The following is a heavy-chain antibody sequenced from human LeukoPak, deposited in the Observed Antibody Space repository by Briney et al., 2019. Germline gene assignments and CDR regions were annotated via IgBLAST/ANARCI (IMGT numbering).Heavy chain of an antibody. CDR1: LDSTTSNIW. V-gene: IGHV4-4*02. Sequence: PSETLSLTCTVSLDSTTSNIWSWVRLPPGKGLEWIGEIHRSGSPNYNPSLQSRVTISIDRSRNQIVLELSSVTAADTAVYYCAREILGGFNPGAYWGQGTLVTVSS. CDR3: AREILGGFNPGAY. CDR2: IHRSGSP. D-gene: IGHD1-14*01. J-gene: IGHJ4*02.